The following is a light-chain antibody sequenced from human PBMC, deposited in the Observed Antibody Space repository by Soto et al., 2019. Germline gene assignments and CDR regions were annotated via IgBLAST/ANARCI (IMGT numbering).Light chain of an antibody. J-gene: IGLJ3*02. CDR1: TSDVGY. V-gene: IGLV2-14*01. CDR2: EVS. CDR3: SSYTSSSTWV. Sequence: QSALTQPASVSGSPGQSITISCTGTTSDVGYVSWYQQHPGKAPNLMIYEVSNRPSGISNRFSGSKSGNTASLTISGLQAEDEADYYCSSYTSSSTWVLGGGTQLTVL.